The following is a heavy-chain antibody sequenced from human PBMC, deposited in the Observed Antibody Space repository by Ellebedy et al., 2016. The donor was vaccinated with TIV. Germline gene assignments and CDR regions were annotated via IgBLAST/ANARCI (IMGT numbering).Heavy chain of an antibody. CDR1: GYTFTSYD. V-gene: IGHV1-46*01. CDR2: INPSGGST. J-gene: IGHJ4*02. D-gene: IGHD4-11*01. CDR3: ATFGRLTVTPFDY. Sequence: ASVKVSXXASGYTFTSYDINWVRQAPGQGLEWMGIINPSGGSTSYAQKFQGRVTMTRDTSTSTVYMELSSLRSEDTAVYYCATFGRLTVTPFDYWGQGTLVTVSS.